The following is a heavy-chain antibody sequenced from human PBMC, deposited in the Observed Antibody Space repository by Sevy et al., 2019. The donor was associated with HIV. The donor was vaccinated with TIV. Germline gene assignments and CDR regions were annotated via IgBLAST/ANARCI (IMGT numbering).Heavy chain of an antibody. V-gene: IGHV3-48*01. D-gene: IGHD6-19*01. CDR2: ISSSSSTI. Sequence: GGSLRLSCAASGFTFSSYSMNWVRQAPGKGLEWVSYISSSSSTIYYADSVKGRFTISRDKAKNSLYLQMNSLRAEDTAVYYCARAQYSSGWYGDYWGQGTLVTVSS. J-gene: IGHJ4*02. CDR1: GFTFSSYS. CDR3: ARAQYSSGWYGDY.